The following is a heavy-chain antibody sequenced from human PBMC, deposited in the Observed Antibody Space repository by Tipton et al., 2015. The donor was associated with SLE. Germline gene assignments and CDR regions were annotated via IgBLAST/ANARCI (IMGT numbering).Heavy chain of an antibody. CDR3: ASGGGPIN. CDR1: GGSISSHY. CDR2: INHSGST. V-gene: IGHV4-34*01. J-gene: IGHJ4*02. D-gene: IGHD3-16*01. Sequence: TLSLTCTVSGGSISSHYWSWIRQPPGKGLEWIGEINHSGSTNYNPSLKSRVTISVDTSKNQFSLKLSSVTAADTAVYYCASGGGPINWGQGTLVTVSS.